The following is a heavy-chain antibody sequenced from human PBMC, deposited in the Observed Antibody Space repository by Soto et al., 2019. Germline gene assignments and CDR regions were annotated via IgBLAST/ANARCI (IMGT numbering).Heavy chain of an antibody. CDR2: IYWDADK. J-gene: IGHJ4*02. V-gene: IGHV2-5*02. Sequence: QITLKESGPTLVKPTQTLTLTCTFSGFSFTTDGMGVGWIRQPPGKALEWLALIYWDADKRYSPSLKSRLTTTKYASRNPVVLTLTNMHPADTATYFSAHLYWAASGTRYYFDYWGQGTLVTVSS. CDR1: GFSFTTDGMG. D-gene: IGHD6-13*01. CDR3: AHLYWAASGTRYYFDY.